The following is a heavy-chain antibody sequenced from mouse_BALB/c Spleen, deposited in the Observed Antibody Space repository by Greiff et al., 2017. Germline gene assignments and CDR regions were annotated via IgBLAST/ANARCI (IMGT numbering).Heavy chain of an antibody. V-gene: IGHV1-7*01. CDR1: GYTFTSYW. D-gene: IGHD1-2*01. CDR3: AITTATAWFAY. J-gene: IGHJ3*01. Sequence: QVQLQQSGAELAKPGASVKMSCKASGYTFTSYWMHWVKQRPGQGLEWIGYINPSTGYTEYNQKFKDKATLTADKSSSTAYMQLSSLTSEDSAVYYCAITTATAWFAYWGQGTLVTVSA. CDR2: INPSTGYT.